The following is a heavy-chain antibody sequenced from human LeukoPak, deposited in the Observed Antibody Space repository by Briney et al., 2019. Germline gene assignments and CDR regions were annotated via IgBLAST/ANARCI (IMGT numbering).Heavy chain of an antibody. CDR1: GFTFSSYW. CDR2: IKQDGSEK. CDR3: AREMTTVTQIDY. D-gene: IGHD4-17*01. J-gene: IGHJ4*02. Sequence: SGGSLRLSCAASGFTFSSYWMSWVRQAPGKGLGWVANIKQDGSEKYYVDSVKGRFTISRDNAKNSLYLQMNSLRAEDTAVYDCAREMTTVTQIDYWGQGTLVTVSS. V-gene: IGHV3-7*01.